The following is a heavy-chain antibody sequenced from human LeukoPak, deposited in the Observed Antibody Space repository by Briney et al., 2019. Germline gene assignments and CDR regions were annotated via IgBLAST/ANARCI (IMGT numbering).Heavy chain of an antibody. CDR1: GYTFTGYY. CDR2: INPNSGGT. D-gene: IGHD5-24*01. CDR3: ARAGVATINYYYYMDV. J-gene: IGHJ6*03. V-gene: IGHV1-2*02. Sequence: ASVKVSCKASGYTFTGYYMYWVRQAPGQGLEWMGWINPNSGGTNYAQKFQGRVTMTRDTSISTAYMGLSRLRSDDTAVYYCARAGVATINYYYYMDVWGKGTTVTISS.